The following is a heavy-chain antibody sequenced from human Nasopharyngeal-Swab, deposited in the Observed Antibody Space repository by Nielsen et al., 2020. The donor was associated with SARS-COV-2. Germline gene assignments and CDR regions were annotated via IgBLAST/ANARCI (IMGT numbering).Heavy chain of an antibody. V-gene: IGHV3-23*01. CDR3: AGDLGGYFDY. Sequence: GGSLRPSCEASGFTFRSYAMSWVRKAPGKGLEWVSAISGSGGSTYYADSVKGRFTISRDNSKNTLYLQMNSLRAEDTAVYYCAGDLGGYFDYWGQGTLVTVSS. CDR1: GFTFRSYA. D-gene: IGHD3-10*01. CDR2: ISGSGGST. J-gene: IGHJ4*02.